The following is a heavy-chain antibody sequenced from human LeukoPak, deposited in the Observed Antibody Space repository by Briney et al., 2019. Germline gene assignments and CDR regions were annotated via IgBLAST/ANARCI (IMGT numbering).Heavy chain of an antibody. CDR3: VRDWDYSVDY. V-gene: IGHV1-18*01. D-gene: IGHD4/OR15-4a*01. CDR2: ITAYNGDT. Sequence: ASVKVSCKTSGFTFTSYGITWVRQAPGQGLEWMGWITAYNGDTKYAQRFQGRVTVTIDTSTSTAYMELRSLRSDDTAVYYCVRDWDYSVDYWGQGTLVTVSS. CDR1: GFTFTSYG. J-gene: IGHJ4*02.